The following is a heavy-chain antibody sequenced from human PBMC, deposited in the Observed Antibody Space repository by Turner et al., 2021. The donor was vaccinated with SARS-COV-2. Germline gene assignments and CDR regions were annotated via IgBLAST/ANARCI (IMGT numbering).Heavy chain of an antibody. CDR1: GWSISSSSYY. CDR2: TYYSGTT. Sequence: QLQLQESGPGQVKPSETLSLTRTVPGWSISSSSYYWRWIRQPPGKGQEWIGSTYYSGTTYYNPSLKSRVTISVDTTKNQFSLKLSSVTAADTAVYYWASEKLRIGTCYNCGMDVWGQGTTVTVSS. V-gene: IGHV4-39*01. D-gene: IGHD1-1*01. CDR3: ASEKLRIGTCYNCGMDV. J-gene: IGHJ6*02.